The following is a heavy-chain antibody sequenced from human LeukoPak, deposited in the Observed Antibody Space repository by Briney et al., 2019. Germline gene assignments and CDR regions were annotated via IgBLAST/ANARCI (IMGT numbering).Heavy chain of an antibody. D-gene: IGHD5-12*01. Sequence: GGSLRLSCTASGFTFGDYAMSWVRQAPGKGREGVGFIRSKAYGGTTEYAASVKGRFTISRDDSKSIAYLQMNSLKTEDTAVYYCTRELVATTIDYWGQGTLVTVSS. CDR3: TRELVATTIDY. CDR1: GFTFGDYA. J-gene: IGHJ4*02. V-gene: IGHV3-49*04. CDR2: IRSKAYGGTT.